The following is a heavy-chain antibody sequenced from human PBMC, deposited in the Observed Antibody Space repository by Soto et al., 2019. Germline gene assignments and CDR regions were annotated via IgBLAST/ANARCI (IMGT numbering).Heavy chain of an antibody. V-gene: IGHV3-21*01. J-gene: IGHJ6*03. CDR1: GFTFSSYS. CDR2: ISSSSSYI. Sequence: EVQLVESGGGLVKPGGSLRLSCAASGFTFSSYSMNWVRQAPGKGLEWVSSISSSSSYIYYADSVKGRFTISRDNAKNSLYLQMNSLRAEDTAVYYCARAVLSRFYYYYMDVWGKGTAVTVSS. CDR3: ARAVLSRFYYYYMDV.